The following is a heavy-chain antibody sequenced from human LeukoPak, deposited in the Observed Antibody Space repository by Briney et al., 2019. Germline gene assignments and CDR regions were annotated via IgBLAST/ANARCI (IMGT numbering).Heavy chain of an antibody. CDR3: AKYVEMATIYWDY. CDR1: GGTFSSYA. Sequence: ASVKVSCKASGGTFSSYAISWVRQPPGQGLGWMRGIIPIFGSANHAQKFQGRVTITADESTSTPYMELSSLRSEDTAVYYCAKYVEMATIYWDYWGQGTRVTVSS. J-gene: IGHJ4*02. CDR2: IIPIFGSA. D-gene: IGHD5-24*01. V-gene: IGHV1-69*13.